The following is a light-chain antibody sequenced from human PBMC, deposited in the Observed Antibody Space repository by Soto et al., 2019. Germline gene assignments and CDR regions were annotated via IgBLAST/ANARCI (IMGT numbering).Light chain of an antibody. Sequence: QSALTQPPSASGFPGQSVTISCTGTSSDVGYYDYVSWYQQHPGKAPKLVIYEVTKRPSGVPDRVSASKSGNTASLTVSGLRAEDEADYYCSSYAGSNKFVFGRGTKVTVL. CDR1: SSDVGYYDY. V-gene: IGLV2-8*01. J-gene: IGLJ1*01. CDR2: EVT. CDR3: SSYAGSNKFV.